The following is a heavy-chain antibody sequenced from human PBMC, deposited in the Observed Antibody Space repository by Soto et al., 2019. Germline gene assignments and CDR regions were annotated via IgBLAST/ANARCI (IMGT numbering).Heavy chain of an antibody. Sequence: ASVKVSCKASGDTFTSYDINWVRQATGHGLEWMGWINPNSGNIGYAQKFQGRVTMTRDTAIRTAYMEVSRLRSDDTAVYYCARGRASGSYYLLDYWGQGTLVTVSS. CDR2: INPNSGNI. J-gene: IGHJ4*02. D-gene: IGHD3-10*01. V-gene: IGHV1-8*01. CDR3: ARGRASGSYYLLDY. CDR1: GDTFTSYD.